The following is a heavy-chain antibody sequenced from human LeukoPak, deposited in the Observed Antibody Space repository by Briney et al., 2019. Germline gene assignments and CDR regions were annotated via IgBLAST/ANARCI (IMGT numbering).Heavy chain of an antibody. D-gene: IGHD3-3*01. CDR3: ATLNLGDTIFGVVTSYYFDY. CDR2: VDPEDGET. V-gene: IGHV1-69-2*01. Sequence: GASVKVSCKASGYTFTDYYMHWVQQAPGKGLEWMGRVDPEDGETIYAEKFQGRVTITADTSTDTAYMELSSLRSEDTAVYYCATLNLGDTIFGVVTSYYFDYWGQGTLVTVSS. CDR1: GYTFTDYY. J-gene: IGHJ4*02.